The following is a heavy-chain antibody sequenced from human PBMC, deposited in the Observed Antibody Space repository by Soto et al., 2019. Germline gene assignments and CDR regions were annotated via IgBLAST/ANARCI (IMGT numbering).Heavy chain of an antibody. CDR3: GRVVEGATRHTDPDS. CDR1: GVSIQNSHSF. J-gene: IGHJ5*01. Sequence: SEPLSLTCTVSGVSIQNSHSFWAWMRQPPGKGLQFIASVYHNGGAHYNSSLKSRVTVSVDTANNQVSLRMRSLTAADTAFYYCGRVVEGATRHTDPDSWGQGILVTVSS. CDR2: VYHNGGA. D-gene: IGHD2-21*01. V-gene: IGHV4-39*01.